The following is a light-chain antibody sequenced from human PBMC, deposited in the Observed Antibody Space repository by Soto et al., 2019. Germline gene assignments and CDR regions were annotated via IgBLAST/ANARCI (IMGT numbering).Light chain of an antibody. CDR3: QQYTNCPWT. CDR1: QSLTTN. Sequence: EIVMTQSPATLSVSPGERATLSCRASQSLTTNLAWHQQKPGQAPRLLIYGASTRATGIPARFSGSGSGTEFTLTINSLHSVDFDVDYSQQYTNCPWTVGQ. CDR2: GAS. V-gene: IGKV3-15*01. J-gene: IGKJ1*01.